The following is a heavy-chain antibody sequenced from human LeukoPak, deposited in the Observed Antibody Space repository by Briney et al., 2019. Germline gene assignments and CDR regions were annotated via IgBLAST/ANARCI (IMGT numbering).Heavy chain of an antibody. CDR2: IKQDGSEK. J-gene: IGHJ3*02. CDR1: GFTFSSYW. D-gene: IGHD3-3*01. CDR3: ARGHDFWMAHAFDI. V-gene: IGHV3-7*03. Sequence: PGGSLRLSCVASGFTFSSYWMSWVRQAPGKGLEWVANIKQDGSEKYYVDSVKGRFTISRDNAKNSLYLQMNSLRAEDTAVYYCARGHDFWMAHAFDIWGQGTMVTVSS.